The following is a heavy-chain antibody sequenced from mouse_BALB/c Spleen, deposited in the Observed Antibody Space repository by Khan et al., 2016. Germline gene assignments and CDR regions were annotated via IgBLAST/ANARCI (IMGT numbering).Heavy chain of an antibody. CDR2: IDPANGNT. J-gene: IGHJ4*01. D-gene: IGHD1-1*01. Sequence: VQLQQSGAELVKPGASVKLSCTASGFNIKDTYMHWVKQRPEQGLEWIGRIDPANGNTKYDPTFQGKAAITADTSSNTAYLPLSSLTSEDTAVYYCARSPLYYGNYYAMDYWGQGTSVTVSS. CDR3: ARSPLYYGNYYAMDY. CDR1: GFNIKDTY. V-gene: IGHV14-3*02.